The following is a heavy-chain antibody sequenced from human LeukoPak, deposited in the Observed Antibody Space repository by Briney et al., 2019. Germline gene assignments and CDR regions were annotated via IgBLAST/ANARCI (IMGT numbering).Heavy chain of an antibody. J-gene: IGHJ4*02. Sequence: PGGSLRLSCAASGFTFSSYGMSWVRQAPGKGPEWVSAISGSGGSTYYADSVKGRFTISRDNSKNTLYLQMNCLRAEDTAVYYCATDSGWYRREDYWGQGTLVTVSS. CDR2: ISGSGGST. CDR1: GFTFSSYG. CDR3: ATDSGWYRREDY. V-gene: IGHV3-23*01. D-gene: IGHD6-19*01.